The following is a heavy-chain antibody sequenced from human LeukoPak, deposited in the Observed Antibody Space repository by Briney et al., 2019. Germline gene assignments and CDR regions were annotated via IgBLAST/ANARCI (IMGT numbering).Heavy chain of an antibody. Sequence: ASVKVSCKAFGYTFTSNYMHWVRQAPGQGLEWMGIINPSGGSASYAQKFQGRVTMTRDMSTSTVYMELSSLRSEDTAVYYCARDLSSGSYYFLNYWGQGTLVTVSS. D-gene: IGHD1-26*01. CDR1: GYTFTSNY. V-gene: IGHV1-46*01. CDR3: ARDLSSGSYYFLNY. CDR2: INPSGGSA. J-gene: IGHJ4*02.